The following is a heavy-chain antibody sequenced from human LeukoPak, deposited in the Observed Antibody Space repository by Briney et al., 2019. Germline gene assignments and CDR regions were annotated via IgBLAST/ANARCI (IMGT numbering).Heavy chain of an antibody. Sequence: GGSLSLSCAASGFTFSDYYMSWIRQAPGKGLEWVSYICSSGSTIYYAASVKGRVTISRDNAKNSLYLQMNSLRAEDTAVYYCARAHDCKLQYDYWGQGTLVTVFS. CDR3: ARAHDCKLQYDY. CDR1: GFTFSDYY. V-gene: IGHV3-11*01. CDR2: ICSSGSTI. D-gene: IGHD2-21*01. J-gene: IGHJ4*02.